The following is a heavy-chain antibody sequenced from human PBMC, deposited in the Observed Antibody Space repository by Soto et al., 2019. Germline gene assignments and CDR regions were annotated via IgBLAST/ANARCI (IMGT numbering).Heavy chain of an antibody. J-gene: IGHJ1*01. D-gene: IGHD2-2*01. V-gene: IGHV3-21*01. Sequence: EVQLVESGGGLVKHGGSRRLSCAASGFTFSSYSMNWVRQAPGKGLECVSSISSGSTYIYYADSVKSRFTISRDNCEKSLYLQMNRLRAQDTAVYYCARDSNLGYFSSTTCRCFQYFQTWGQGTMVTVSS. CDR3: ARDSNLGYFSSTTCRCFQYFQT. CDR2: ISSGSTYI. CDR1: GFTFSSYS.